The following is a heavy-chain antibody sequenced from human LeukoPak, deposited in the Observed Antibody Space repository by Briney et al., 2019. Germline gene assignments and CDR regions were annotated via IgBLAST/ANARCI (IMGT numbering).Heavy chain of an antibody. CDR1: GGSISSGGYS. V-gene: IGHV4-30-2*01. J-gene: IGHJ4*02. CDR3: ARRIDYGGPYFDY. Sequence: SETLSLTCAVSGGSISSGGYSWSWIRQPPGKGLEWIGYIYHSGSTYYNPSLKSRVTISVDRSKNQFSLRLSSVTAADTAVYYCARRIDYGGPYFDYWGQGTLVTVSS. D-gene: IGHD4-23*01. CDR2: IYHSGST.